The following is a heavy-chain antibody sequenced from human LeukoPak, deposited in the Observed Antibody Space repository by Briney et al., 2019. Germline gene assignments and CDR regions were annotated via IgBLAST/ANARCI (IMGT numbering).Heavy chain of an antibody. D-gene: IGHD6-25*01. CDR1: GFTFGAYF. CDR3: ARDPGYSSEGGP. V-gene: IGHV3-64*04. CDR2: ISSNEYDT. J-gene: IGHJ5*02. Sequence: GGSLRLSCSASGFTFGAYFMHWVRQAPGKGLQYVSSISSNEYDTYYADSVKGRFTISRDNAKNSLYLQMNSLRVEDTAVYYCARDPGYSSEGGPWGQGTLVTVSS.